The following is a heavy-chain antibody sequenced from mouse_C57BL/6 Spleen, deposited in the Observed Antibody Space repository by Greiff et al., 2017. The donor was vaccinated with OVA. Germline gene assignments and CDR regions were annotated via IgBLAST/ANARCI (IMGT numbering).Heavy chain of an antibody. V-gene: IGHV3-6*01. CDR2: ISYDGSN. CDR3: ARERRDYGTFFDY. Sequence: EVKLQESGPGLVKPSQSLSLTCSVTGYSITSGYYWNWIRQFPGNKLEWMGYISYDGSNNYNPSLKNRISITRDTSKNQFFLKLNSVTTEDTATYYCARERRDYGTFFDYWGQGTTLTVSS. J-gene: IGHJ2*01. D-gene: IGHD1-1*01. CDR1: GYSITSGYY.